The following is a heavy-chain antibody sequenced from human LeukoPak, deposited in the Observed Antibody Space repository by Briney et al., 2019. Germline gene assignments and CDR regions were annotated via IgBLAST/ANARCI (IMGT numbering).Heavy chain of an antibody. D-gene: IGHD3-3*01. Sequence: GGSLRLSCAASGFSFIVYVMSWVRPAPGKGLEWFSSIGGSGDKTYYTNAVKSRFTISRENFMNTEYMEMNNLGADDTALYYCAKGGQDFYFWRFDYWGQGNLVIVAS. V-gene: IGHV3-23*01. CDR3: AKGGQDFYFWRFDY. CDR2: IGGSGDKT. J-gene: IGHJ4*02. CDR1: GFSFIVYV.